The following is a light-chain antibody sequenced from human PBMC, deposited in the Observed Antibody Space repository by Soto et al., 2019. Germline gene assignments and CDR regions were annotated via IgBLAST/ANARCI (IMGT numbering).Light chain of an antibody. Sequence: EIVMTQSPATLSVSPGDGATLSCRASQSVDSNLAWYQQKPGQTPRLLMYGASTRPTGIPARFSGSGSGTEFTLTISRLEPEDSAVYYCQQYGTSPLTFGGGTKVDIK. CDR1: QSVDSN. CDR2: GAS. J-gene: IGKJ4*01. CDR3: QQYGTSPLT. V-gene: IGKV3D-15*02.